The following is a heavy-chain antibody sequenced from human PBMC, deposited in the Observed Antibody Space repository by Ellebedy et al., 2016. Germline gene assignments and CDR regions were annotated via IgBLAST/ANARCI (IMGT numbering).Heavy chain of an antibody. J-gene: IGHJ6*02. V-gene: IGHV3-23*01. CDR2: ISGSGGST. CDR1: GFTFSSYA. Sequence: GESLKISXAASGFTFSSYAMSWVRQAPGKGLEWVSAISGSGGSTYYADSVKGRFTISRDNSKNTLYLQMNSLRAEDTAVYYCATIKQDCSGGSCYAYYYYGMDVWGQGTTVTVSS. CDR3: ATIKQDCSGGSCYAYYYYGMDV. D-gene: IGHD2-15*01.